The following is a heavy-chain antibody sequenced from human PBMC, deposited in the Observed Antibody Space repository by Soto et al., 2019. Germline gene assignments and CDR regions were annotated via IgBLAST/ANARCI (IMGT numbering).Heavy chain of an antibody. CDR3: ARSPGGGKIGIFDY. Sequence: GASVKVSCKASGYTFTSYVMHWVRQAPGQRLEWMGWINAGNGNTKNSQKFQGRVTITRDTSASTAYMELSSLRSEDTAVYYCARSPGGGKIGIFDYWAQGALVTVSS. V-gene: IGHV1-3*01. CDR1: GYTFTSYV. D-gene: IGHD3-16*01. CDR2: INAGNGNT. J-gene: IGHJ4*02.